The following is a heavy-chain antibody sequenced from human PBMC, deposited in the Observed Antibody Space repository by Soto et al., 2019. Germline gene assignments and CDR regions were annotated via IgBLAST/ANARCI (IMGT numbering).Heavy chain of an antibody. V-gene: IGHV3-48*03. CDR1: GFTFSSYE. Sequence: EVQLVESGGGLVQPGGSLRLSCAASGFTFSSYEMNWVRQAPGKGLEWVSYISSRGSTIYYADSVKGRFTISRDNAKNSLYLQMNSLRAEDTAVYYCASGRKRSYYYYGMDVWGQGTTVTVSS. CDR3: ASGRKRSYYYYGMDV. CDR2: ISSRGSTI. J-gene: IGHJ6*02.